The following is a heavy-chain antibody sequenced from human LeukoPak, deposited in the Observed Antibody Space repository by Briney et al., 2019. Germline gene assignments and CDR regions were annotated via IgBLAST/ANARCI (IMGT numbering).Heavy chain of an antibody. J-gene: IGHJ4*02. CDR2: ISSSSSYI. CDR1: GFTFSSYS. Sequence: GGSLRLSCAASGFTFSSYSMSWVRQAPGKGLEWVSSISSSSSYIYYADSVKGRFTISRDNAKNSLYLQMNSLRAEDTAVYYCARKVEDNWERFFDYWGQGTLVTVSS. V-gene: IGHV3-21*01. D-gene: IGHD1-20*01. CDR3: ARKVEDNWERFFDY.